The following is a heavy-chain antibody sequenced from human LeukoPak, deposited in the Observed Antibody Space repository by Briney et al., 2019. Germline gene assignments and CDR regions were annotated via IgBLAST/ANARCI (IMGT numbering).Heavy chain of an antibody. CDR1: GFTFSGSA. D-gene: IGHD1-26*01. J-gene: IGHJ4*02. Sequence: KSGGSLRLSCAASGFTFSGSAMHWVRQAPGQRLEWMGWINAGNGNTKYSQEFQGRVTITRDTSASTAYMEVSSLRSEDMAVYYCARGLDWELPDYWGQGTLVTVSS. V-gene: IGHV1-3*03. CDR3: ARGLDWELPDY. CDR2: INAGNGNT.